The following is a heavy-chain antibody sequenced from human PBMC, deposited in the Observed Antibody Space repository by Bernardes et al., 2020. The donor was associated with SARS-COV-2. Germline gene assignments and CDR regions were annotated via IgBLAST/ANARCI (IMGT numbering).Heavy chain of an antibody. D-gene: IGHD2-8*01. Sequence: GGSLRLSCAASGFTFSNSLFSWFRQAPGKGLAWVSSISGAGLYLYYGDSVRGRFTTSRDNTRTSVFLQMESLRAEDTATYYCARATETNCANRICDGRWFDPWGKGTLVTVSP. V-gene: IGHV3-21*01. J-gene: IGHJ5*02. CDR3: ARATETNCANRICDGRWFDP. CDR1: GFTFSNSL. CDR2: ISGAGLYL.